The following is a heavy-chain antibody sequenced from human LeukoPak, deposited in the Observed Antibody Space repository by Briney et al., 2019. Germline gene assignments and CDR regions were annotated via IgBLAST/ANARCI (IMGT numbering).Heavy chain of an antibody. V-gene: IGHV3-20*04. J-gene: IGHJ3*02. Sequence: GGSLRLSCAASGFTFDDYGMSWVRQAPGKGLEWVSGINWNGGSTGYADSVKGRFTISRDNAKNSLYLQMNSLRAGDTAVYYCARVTTVVTGSFAFDIWGQGTMVTVSS. CDR2: INWNGGST. CDR3: ARVTTVVTGSFAFDI. CDR1: GFTFDDYG. D-gene: IGHD4-23*01.